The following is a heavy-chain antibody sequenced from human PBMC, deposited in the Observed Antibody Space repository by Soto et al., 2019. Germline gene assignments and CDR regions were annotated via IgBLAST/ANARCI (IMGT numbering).Heavy chain of an antibody. D-gene: IGHD2-21*01. CDR2: ISAGGGTT. V-gene: IGHV3-23*01. J-gene: IGHJ4*02. CDR3: AKAIIVTIPRGIPLRSTFDS. Sequence: EVQLLQSGGGLVQPGGSVRLSCAASGFNFNSYAMNWLRQAPGKGPEWLSAISAGGGTTYSADSVKGRFTISRDNSKSMLYLHIQDLRSEATAVYYCAKAIIVTIPRGIPLRSTFDSWGQGVLVTVSS. CDR1: GFNFNSYA.